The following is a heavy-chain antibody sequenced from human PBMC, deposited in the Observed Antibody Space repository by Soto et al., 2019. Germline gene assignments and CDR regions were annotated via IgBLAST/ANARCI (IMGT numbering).Heavy chain of an antibody. CDR3: ARSEGRTYYDFWSGYYYYGMDV. D-gene: IGHD3-3*01. CDR1: GYTFTSYY. CDR2: INPSGGST. Sequence: ASVKVSCKASGYTFTSYYMHWVRQAPGQGLEWMGIINPSGGSTSYAQKFQGRVTMTRDTSTSTVYMELSSLRSEDTAVYYCARSEGRTYYDFWSGYYYYGMDVWGQGTKVTVCS. V-gene: IGHV1-46*01. J-gene: IGHJ6*02.